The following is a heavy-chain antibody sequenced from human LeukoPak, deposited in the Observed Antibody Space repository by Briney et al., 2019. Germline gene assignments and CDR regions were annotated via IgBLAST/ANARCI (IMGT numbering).Heavy chain of an antibody. V-gene: IGHV4-38-2*02. CDR2: MYHSGST. J-gene: IGHJ6*03. CDR1: GYSISSGHY. CDR3: ARGLAYYDFWSGPGGYYYYMDV. Sequence: SETLSLTCTVSGYSISSGHYWGWIRQPPGKGLEWIGSMYHSGSTYYNPPLKSRVTISEDTSKNQFSLKLSSVTAADTAVYYCARGLAYYDFWSGPGGYYYYMDVWGKGTTVTVSS. D-gene: IGHD3-3*01.